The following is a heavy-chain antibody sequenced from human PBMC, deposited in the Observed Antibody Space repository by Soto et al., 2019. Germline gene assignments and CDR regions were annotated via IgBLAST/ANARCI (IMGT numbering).Heavy chain of an antibody. D-gene: IGHD3-10*01. CDR3: ARIWFGEPKRAFDI. V-gene: IGHV4-61*01. J-gene: IGHJ3*02. Sequence: QVQLQESGPGLVKPSETLSLTCTVSGGSVSSGSYYWSWIRQPPGKGLEWIGYIYYSGSTNYNPSLKSRVPISVDTSKTQFSLKLSSVTAADTAVYYCARIWFGEPKRAFDIWGQGTMVTVSS. CDR2: IYYSGST. CDR1: GGSVSSGSYY.